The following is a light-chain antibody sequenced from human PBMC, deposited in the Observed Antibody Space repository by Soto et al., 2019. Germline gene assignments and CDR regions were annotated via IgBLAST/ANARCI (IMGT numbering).Light chain of an antibody. CDR3: QQYNSYPWT. V-gene: IGKV1-5*03. Sequence: DIQMTQSPSTLSASVGEGVTITCRASQSISSWLAWYQQKPGKAPKLLIYKASSLESGVPSRFSGSGSGTEFTLTISSLQPDDFATYYCQQYNSYPWTFGQGTKVEIK. CDR1: QSISSW. J-gene: IGKJ1*01. CDR2: KAS.